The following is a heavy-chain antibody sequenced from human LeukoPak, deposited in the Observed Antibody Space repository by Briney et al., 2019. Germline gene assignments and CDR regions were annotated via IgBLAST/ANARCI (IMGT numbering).Heavy chain of an antibody. CDR1: GGSISSGSYY. Sequence: SQTLSLTCTVSGGSISSGSYYWSWIRQPAGKGLEWIGRIYTSGSTNYNPSLKSRVTISVDTSKNQFSLKLSSVTAADTAVYYCARSYDSSGPGHFDYWGQGTLVTVPS. V-gene: IGHV4-61*02. J-gene: IGHJ4*02. CDR3: ARSYDSSGPGHFDY. D-gene: IGHD3-22*01. CDR2: IYTSGST.